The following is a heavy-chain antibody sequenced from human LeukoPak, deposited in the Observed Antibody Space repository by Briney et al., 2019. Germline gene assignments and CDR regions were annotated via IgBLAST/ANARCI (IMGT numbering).Heavy chain of an antibody. V-gene: IGHV4-4*07. J-gene: IGHJ4*02. CDR3: ARGDDSSDQGD. D-gene: IGHD3-22*01. CDR2: IHISGRT. Sequence: SETLSLTCTVSGGSMSSYWSWIRQPAGKGLEWIGRIHISGRTDYNHSLESRVTMSVDTSKNQFSLKLASVTAADTAVYYCARGDDSSDQGDWGQGTLVTVSS. CDR1: GGSMSSY.